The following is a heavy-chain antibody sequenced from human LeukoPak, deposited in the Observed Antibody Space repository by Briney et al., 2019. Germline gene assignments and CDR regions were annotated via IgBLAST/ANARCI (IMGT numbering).Heavy chain of an antibody. J-gene: IGHJ6*03. D-gene: IGHD6-13*01. CDR2: IRCDGSNK. Sequence: GGSLRLSCAASGFTFSSYGMHWVRQAPGKGLEWVAFIRCDGSNKYYADSVKGRITISRDNSKNTLYLQMNSLRAEDTAVYYCARDGAGTEYYYMDVWGKGTTVTVSS. CDR3: ARDGAGTEYYYMDV. V-gene: IGHV3-30*02. CDR1: GFTFSSYG.